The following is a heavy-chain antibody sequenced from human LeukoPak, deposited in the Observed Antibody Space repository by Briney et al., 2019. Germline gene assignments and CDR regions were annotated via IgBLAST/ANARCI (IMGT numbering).Heavy chain of an antibody. Sequence: SETLSLTCTVSGGSISSYYWSWIRQPPGKGLEWIGYIYYSGSTNYNPSLKSRVTISVDTSKNQFSLKLSSVTAADTAVYYCARHPMTANNRFDPWGQGTLVTVSS. CDR2: IYYSGST. D-gene: IGHD2-21*02. CDR3: ARHPMTANNRFDP. V-gene: IGHV4-59*08. J-gene: IGHJ5*02. CDR1: GGSISSYY.